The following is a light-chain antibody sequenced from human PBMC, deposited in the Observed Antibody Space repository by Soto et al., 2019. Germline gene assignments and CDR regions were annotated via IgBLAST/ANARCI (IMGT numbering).Light chain of an antibody. CDR1: QSVSSY. V-gene: IGKV3-11*01. J-gene: IGKJ1*01. Sequence: EIVLTQSPATLSLSPGARDPLSWRASQSVSSYLAWYQQKPGQAPRLLIYDASNRATGIPARFSGSGSGTDFTLTISSLEPEDFAVYYCQQRSNWPTFGQGTKV. CDR2: DAS. CDR3: QQRSNWPT.